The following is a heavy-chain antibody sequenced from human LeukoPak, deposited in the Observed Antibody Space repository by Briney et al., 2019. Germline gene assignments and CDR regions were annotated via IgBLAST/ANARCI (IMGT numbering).Heavy chain of an antibody. J-gene: IGHJ4*02. Sequence: PGGSLRLSCAASGFTFSSYSMNWVRQAPGKGLEWVSSISSSSSYIYYADSVKGRFTISRDNAKNSLYLQMNSLRAEDTAVYYCARARLWFGELPLLGRPPRFDYWGQGTLVTVSS. CDR2: ISSSSSYI. D-gene: IGHD3-10*01. CDR1: GFTFSSYS. CDR3: ARARLWFGELPLLGRPPRFDY. V-gene: IGHV3-21*01.